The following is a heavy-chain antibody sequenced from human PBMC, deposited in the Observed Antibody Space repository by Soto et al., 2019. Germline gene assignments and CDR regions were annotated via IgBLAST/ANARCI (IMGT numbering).Heavy chain of an antibody. V-gene: IGHV3-15*01. CDR3: TTEGIAARTYYYYGMDV. D-gene: IGHD6-6*01. Sequence: GGSLRLSCAASGFTFSNAWMSWVRQAPGKGLEWVGRIKSKTDGGTTDYAAPVKGRFTISRDDSNNTLYLQMNSLKTEDTAVYYCTTEGIAARTYYYYGMDVWGQGTTVTVSS. CDR2: IKSKTDGGTT. CDR1: GFTFSNAW. J-gene: IGHJ6*02.